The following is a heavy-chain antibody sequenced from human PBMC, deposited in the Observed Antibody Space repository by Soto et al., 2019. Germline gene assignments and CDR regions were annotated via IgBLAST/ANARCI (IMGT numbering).Heavy chain of an antibody. CDR3: AREGGYGDYAYYYYMDV. CDR2: INAGNGNT. Sequence: QVQLVQSGAEVKKPGASVKVSCKASGYTFTSYAMHWVRQAPGQGLEWMGWINAGNGNTKYSQKLQGRVTITRDTSAGTAYMELSSLRSEDTAVYYCAREGGYGDYAYYYYMDVWGKGTTVTGSS. V-gene: IGHV1-3*01. CDR1: GYTFTSYA. J-gene: IGHJ6*03. D-gene: IGHD4-17*01.